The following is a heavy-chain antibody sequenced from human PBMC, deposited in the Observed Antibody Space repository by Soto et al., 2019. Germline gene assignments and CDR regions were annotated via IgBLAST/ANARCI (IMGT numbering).Heavy chain of an antibody. CDR3: ARGHGNLDY. V-gene: IGHV4-61*05. CDR2: IYYSGTT. Sequence: SETLSPTCPCFCGSRRRCCFYWGWIRQPPGKGLEWIRYIYYSGTTNYTPSLKSRVTISAATSKSQFSLRLSSVTAADTAVYYCARGHGNLDYWGQGTLVTVSS. J-gene: IGHJ4*02. CDR1: CGSRRRCCFY.